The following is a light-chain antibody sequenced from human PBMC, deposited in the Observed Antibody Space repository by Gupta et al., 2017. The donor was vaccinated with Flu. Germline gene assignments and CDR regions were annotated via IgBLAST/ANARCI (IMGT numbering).Light chain of an antibody. CDR1: QSISSY. CDR3: QQSYSTPYS. Sequence: DIQMTQSPSSLSASVGDRVTITCRASQSISSYLNWYQQKPGKAHKLLIYAASSLQSGVPSRVSGSGSGTDFTLTISSLQPEDFATYYCQQSYSTPYSFGQGTKLEIK. V-gene: IGKV1-39*01. J-gene: IGKJ2*03. CDR2: AAS.